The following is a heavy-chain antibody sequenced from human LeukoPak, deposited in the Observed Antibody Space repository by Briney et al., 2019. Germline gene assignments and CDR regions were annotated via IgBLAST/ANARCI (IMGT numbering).Heavy chain of an antibody. CDR1: GFTFSTYW. D-gene: IGHD1-26*01. Sequence: PGGSLRLSCAASGFTFSTYWMHWVRQAPGKGLVWVSRINSDGRSAVYADSVKGRFTVSRDNAKNTLYLQMNSLRAEDTAVYYCTARGPDSDSSVAYWGQGTLVTVSS. CDR2: INSDGRSA. CDR3: TARGPDSDSSVAY. V-gene: IGHV3-74*01. J-gene: IGHJ4*02.